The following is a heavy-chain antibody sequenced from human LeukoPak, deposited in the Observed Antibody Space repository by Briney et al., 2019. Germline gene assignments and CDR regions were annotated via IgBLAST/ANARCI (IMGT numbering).Heavy chain of an antibody. CDR3: ARVPVRMLGFRWFDP. D-gene: IGHD3-10*02. CDR2: MNPNSGNT. J-gene: IGHJ5*02. CDR1: GYTFTSYD. V-gene: IGHV1-8*01. Sequence: ASVKVSCKASGYTFTSYDINWLRQATGQGLEWMGWMNPNSGNTGYAQKFQGRVTMTRNTSISTAYMELSSLISEDTAVYYCARVPVRMLGFRWFDPWGQGTLVTVSS.